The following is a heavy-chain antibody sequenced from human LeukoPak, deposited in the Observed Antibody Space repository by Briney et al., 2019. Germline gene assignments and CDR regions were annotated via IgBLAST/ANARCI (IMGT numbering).Heavy chain of an antibody. J-gene: IGHJ4*02. CDR3: AKDSPTYYADS. Sequence: PGGSLRLSCAASGFTFSSFGMHWVRQAPGKGLEWVSFINYNGRDKYYADPVKGRFTISRDSSKNTLSLQMNSLRAEDTAVYFCAKDSPTYYADSWGQGTLVTVSS. CDR2: INYNGRDK. D-gene: IGHD2/OR15-2a*01. V-gene: IGHV3-30*02. CDR1: GFTFSSFG.